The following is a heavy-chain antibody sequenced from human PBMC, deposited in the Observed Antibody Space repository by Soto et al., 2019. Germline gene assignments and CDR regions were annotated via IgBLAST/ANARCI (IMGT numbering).Heavy chain of an antibody. CDR3: ARVSSSWYKDYFDY. V-gene: IGHV1-69*12. J-gene: IGHJ4*02. D-gene: IGHD6-13*01. CDR2: IIPIFGTT. Sequence: QVQLVQSGAEVKKPGSSVKVSCKASGGTFSGYAISWVRQAPGQGLEWMGGIIPIFGTTNYAQKFQGRVTITADESTSTDYMELSSLRSEYTAVYYCARVSSSWYKDYFDYWGQGTLVTVSS. CDR1: GGTFSGYA.